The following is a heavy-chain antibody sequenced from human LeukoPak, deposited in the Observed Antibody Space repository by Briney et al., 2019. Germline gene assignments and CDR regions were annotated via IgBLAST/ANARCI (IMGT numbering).Heavy chain of an antibody. V-gene: IGHV1-69*06. CDR2: IIPIFGTT. J-gene: IGHJ4*02. D-gene: IGHD6-19*01. Sequence: SVKVSCKASGGTFSSYAISWVRQAPGQGLEWMGGIIPIFGTTNYAQKFQGRVTITADKSTSTAYMELSSLKSEDTAVYYCARGDSIAVAGMGYWGQGTLVTVSS. CDR1: GGTFSSYA. CDR3: ARGDSIAVAGMGY.